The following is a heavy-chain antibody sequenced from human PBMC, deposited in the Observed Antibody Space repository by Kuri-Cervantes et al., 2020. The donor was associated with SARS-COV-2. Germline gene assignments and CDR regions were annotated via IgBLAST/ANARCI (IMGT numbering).Heavy chain of an antibody. D-gene: IGHD3-10*01. Sequence: GGSLRLSCAASGFTFSDYYMSWIHQAPGKGLEWVSYISSSSSYTNYADSVKGRFTISRDNAKNSLYLQMNSLRAEDTAVYYCAKDLGHYGSGSDAFGYWGQGTLVTVSS. CDR2: ISSSSSYT. CDR3: AKDLGHYGSGSDAFGY. CDR1: GFTFSDYY. V-gene: IGHV3-11*05. J-gene: IGHJ4*02.